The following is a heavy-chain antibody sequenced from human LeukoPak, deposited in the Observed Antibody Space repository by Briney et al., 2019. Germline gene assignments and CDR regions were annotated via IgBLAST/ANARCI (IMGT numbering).Heavy chain of an antibody. CDR3: ARVRGATVTTGDYYYYYMDV. CDR1: GGSIHSY. J-gene: IGHJ6*03. D-gene: IGHD4-17*01. Sequence: PSETLSLTCTVSGGSIHSYWSWIRQPAGKGLEWIGRISGSGTITYNPALQSRLTISIDTSKNQFSLKLMSVTAADTAVYYCARVRGATVTTGDYYYYYMDVWGKGTTVTISS. V-gene: IGHV4-4*07. CDR2: ISGSGTI.